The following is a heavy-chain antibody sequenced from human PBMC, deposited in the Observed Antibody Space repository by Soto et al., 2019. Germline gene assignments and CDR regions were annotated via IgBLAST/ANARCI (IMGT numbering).Heavy chain of an antibody. Sequence: QLQLQESGPGLVKPSETLSLTCTVSGGSISSSSYYWGCIRQPPGKGLEWIGSIYYSGSTYYNPSLKSRVTISVDTSKNQFSLKLGSVTAADTAVYYCARHQAAAMVWFDPWGQGTLVTVSS. J-gene: IGHJ5*02. V-gene: IGHV4-39*01. D-gene: IGHD2-2*01. CDR3: ARHQAAAMVWFDP. CDR2: IYYSGST. CDR1: GGSISSSSYY.